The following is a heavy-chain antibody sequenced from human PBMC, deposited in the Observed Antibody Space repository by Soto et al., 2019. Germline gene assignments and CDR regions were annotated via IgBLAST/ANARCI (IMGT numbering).Heavy chain of an antibody. D-gene: IGHD2-8*01. Sequence: GESLKISCKGSGYSFTSYWIGWVRQMPGKGLEWMGIIYPGDSDTRYSPSFQGQVTISADKSISTAYLQWSSLKASDTAMYYCARIGHCTNGVCYGYYYYGMDVWGQGTTVTVSS. CDR3: ARIGHCTNGVCYGYYYYGMDV. J-gene: IGHJ6*02. CDR1: GYSFTSYW. V-gene: IGHV5-51*01. CDR2: IYPGDSDT.